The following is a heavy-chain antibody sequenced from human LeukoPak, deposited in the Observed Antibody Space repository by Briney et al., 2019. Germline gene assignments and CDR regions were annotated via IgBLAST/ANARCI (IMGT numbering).Heavy chain of an antibody. V-gene: IGHV1-2*02. J-gene: IGHJ4*02. CDR1: GYTFTGYY. D-gene: IGHD2/OR15-2a*01. Sequence: ASVKVSCKASGYTFTGYYMHWVRQAPGQGLEWMGWINPNSGGTNYAQKFQGRVTITRDTSISTAYMELSRLRSDDTAVYYCARDDYSLSGGDYWGQGTLVTVSS. CDR3: ARDDYSLSGGDY. CDR2: INPNSGGT.